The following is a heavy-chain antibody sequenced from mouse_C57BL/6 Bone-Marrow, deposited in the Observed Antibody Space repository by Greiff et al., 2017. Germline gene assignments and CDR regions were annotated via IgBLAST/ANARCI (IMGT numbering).Heavy chain of an antibody. V-gene: IGHV5-4*01. CDR3: AGDLLSY. CDR1: GFTFSSYA. J-gene: IGHJ3*01. Sequence: EVKVVESGGGLVKPGGSLKLSCAASGFTFSSYAMPWVRQTPEKRLEWVATISDGGSYTYYPDNVKGRVTISRANDKNNLFLQMSHLKYEETAMYYCAGDLLSYWGQGTLVTVSA. CDR2: ISDGGSYT.